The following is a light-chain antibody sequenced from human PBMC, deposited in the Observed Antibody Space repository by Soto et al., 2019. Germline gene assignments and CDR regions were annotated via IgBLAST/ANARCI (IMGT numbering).Light chain of an antibody. Sequence: VLTQPASVSGSPGQSITISCTGTSSDVGGYNYVSWYQQHPGKAPKLMIYDVSNRPSGVSNRFSGSKSGNTASLTISGLRAEDEADYYCSSYTSSSTPYVFGTGTKVTVL. CDR3: SSYTSSSTPYV. CDR2: DVS. V-gene: IGLV2-14*01. CDR1: SSDVGGYNY. J-gene: IGLJ1*01.